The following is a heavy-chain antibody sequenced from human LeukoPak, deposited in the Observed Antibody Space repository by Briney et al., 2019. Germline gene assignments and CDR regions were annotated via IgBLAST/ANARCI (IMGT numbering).Heavy chain of an antibody. J-gene: IGHJ5*02. D-gene: IGHD3-10*01. V-gene: IGHV1-8*02. CDR3: ARLVRGIIITKRYNWFDP. Sequence: ASVKVSCKASGYTFTSYGISWVRQATGQGLEWMGWMNPNSGHTDYAQKFQGRVTMTRNTSISTAYMELSSLRSEDTAVYYCARLVRGIIITKRYNWFDPWGQGTLVTVSS. CDR1: GYTFTSYG. CDR2: MNPNSGHT.